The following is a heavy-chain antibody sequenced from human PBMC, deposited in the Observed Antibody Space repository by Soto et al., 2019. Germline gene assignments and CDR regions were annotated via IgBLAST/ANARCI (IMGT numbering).Heavy chain of an antibody. CDR2: FIPIFGTA. D-gene: IGHD3-3*01. J-gene: IGHJ6*02. Sequence: SVKVSCKTSGYTFSSYAISWVRQAPGQGLEWMGGFIPIFGTANYAQKFQGRVTITADESTSTAYMELSSLRSEDTAVYYCARDGRITIFGVVIGPERPYGMDVWGQGTTVTVSS. CDR3: ARDGRITIFGVVIGPERPYGMDV. CDR1: GYTFSSYA. V-gene: IGHV1-69*13.